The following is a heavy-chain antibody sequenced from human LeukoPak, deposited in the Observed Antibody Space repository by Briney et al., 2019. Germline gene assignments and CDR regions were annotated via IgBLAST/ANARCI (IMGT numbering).Heavy chain of an antibody. CDR2: ISGSSGST. Sequence: GGSLRLSCAASGFTFSSYAMSWVRQAPGKGLEWVSAISGSSGSTYYAGSVQGRFIISRDISKNTLYLQMNNLRAEDSALYYCARGGRGSAAVVAPRSFDIWGQGTMVTVSS. CDR3: ARGGRGSAAVVAPRSFDI. J-gene: IGHJ3*02. CDR1: GFTFSSYA. D-gene: IGHD3-22*01. V-gene: IGHV3-23*01.